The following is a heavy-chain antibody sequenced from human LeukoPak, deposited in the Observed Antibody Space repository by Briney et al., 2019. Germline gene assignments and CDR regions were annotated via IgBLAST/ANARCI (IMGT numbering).Heavy chain of an antibody. CDR1: GGSVSSGRYY. Sequence: PSETLSLTCTVSGGSVSSGRYYWTWIRQPPGKGLEWIGYVYDSGSTNYNPSLKSRVTISIDTSKNQFSLKLNSVTAADTAVYYCAKGILVGATGYSFDYWGQGTLVTVSA. CDR3: AKGILVGATGYSFDY. J-gene: IGHJ4*02. V-gene: IGHV4-61*01. CDR2: VYDSGST. D-gene: IGHD1-26*01.